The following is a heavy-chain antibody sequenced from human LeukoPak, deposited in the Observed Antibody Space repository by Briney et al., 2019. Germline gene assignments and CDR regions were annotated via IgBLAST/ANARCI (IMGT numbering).Heavy chain of an antibody. Sequence: SETLSLTRTVSGGSISSSSYYWGWIRQPPGKWLEWIGSIYYSGRTYYNPSLKSRVTISVDTSKNQFSLKLSSVTAADTAVYYCAGSWYDFYYYYYYMDVWGKGTTVTVSS. V-gene: IGHV4-39*01. J-gene: IGHJ6*03. CDR3: AGSWYDFYYYYYYMDV. CDR1: GGSISSSSYY. D-gene: IGHD6-13*01. CDR2: IYYSGRT.